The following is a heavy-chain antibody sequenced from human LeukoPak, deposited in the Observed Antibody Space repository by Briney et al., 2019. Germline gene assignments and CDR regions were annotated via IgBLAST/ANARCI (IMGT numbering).Heavy chain of an antibody. Sequence: GGSLRLSCSTSGFTFSSYGMHWVRQAPGKGLEYVSAINNNGGSTYYADSVKGRFTISRDNSKNTLYLQMSSLRAEDTAVYYCVKDRGRDIFTGYSYAFDIWGQGTMVTVSS. J-gene: IGHJ3*02. CDR3: VKDRGRDIFTGYSYAFDI. D-gene: IGHD3-9*01. CDR2: INNNGGST. CDR1: GFTFSSYG. V-gene: IGHV3-64D*09.